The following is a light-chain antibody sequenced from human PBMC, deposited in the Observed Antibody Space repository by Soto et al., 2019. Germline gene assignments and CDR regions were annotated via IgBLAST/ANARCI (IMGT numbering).Light chain of an antibody. Sequence: ETVLTQSPGTLSLSPGERATLSCRASQNVSSSYLAWYQQKLGQAPRLLIHGASSRATGIPDRFSGSGSETDFTLTISRLEPEDFALYYCQQYGSSAPITFGQGTRLEIK. CDR3: QQYGSSAPIT. CDR2: GAS. V-gene: IGKV3-20*01. CDR1: QNVSSSY. J-gene: IGKJ5*01.